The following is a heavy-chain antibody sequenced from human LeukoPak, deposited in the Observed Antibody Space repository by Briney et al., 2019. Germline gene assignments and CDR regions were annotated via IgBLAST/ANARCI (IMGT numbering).Heavy chain of an antibody. J-gene: IGHJ3*02. V-gene: IGHV4-59*08. CDR1: GGSISSYY. CDR2: IYYSGST. Sequence: SETLSLTCTVSGGSISSYYWSWIRQPPGKGLEGIGYIYYSGSTNYNPSLKSRVTISVDTSKNQFSLKLSSVTAADTAVYYCARLGTGEPKGLWAFDIWGQGTMVSVSS. D-gene: IGHD7-27*01. CDR3: ARLGTGEPKGLWAFDI.